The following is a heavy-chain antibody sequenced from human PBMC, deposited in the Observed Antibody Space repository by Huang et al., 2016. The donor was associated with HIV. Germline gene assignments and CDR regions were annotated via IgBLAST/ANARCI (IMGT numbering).Heavy chain of an antibody. CDR3: VRDQGRLAVGGIDNWFDP. CDR1: GDSVSSPY. D-gene: IGHD6-19*01. J-gene: IGHJ5*02. CDR2: VYDSGTT. Sequence: QVRLQESGPGLVKPSETLSLSCTVSGDSVSSPYWGWIRHPPGKGLEWIGTVYDSGTTKYNPRLKSRITISVDTSKNGFSLNSTSVSAADTAMYFCVRDQGRLAVGGIDNWFDPWGQGALVTVSS. V-gene: IGHV4-59*02.